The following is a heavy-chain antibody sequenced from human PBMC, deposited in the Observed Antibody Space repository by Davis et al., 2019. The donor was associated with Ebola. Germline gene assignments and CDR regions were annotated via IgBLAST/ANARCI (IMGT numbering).Heavy chain of an antibody. J-gene: IGHJ4*02. D-gene: IGHD5-24*01. CDR3: ARDQGWLQLGYFDY. CDR2: VDHSGNT. CDR1: GGSISSYY. Sequence: MPSETLSLTCTVSGGSISSYYWSWIRQPPGKGLEWIGEVDHSGNTNYNPSLKSRVTISVDKSKNQFSLKLSSVTAADTAVYYCARDQGWLQLGYFDYWGQGTLVTVSS. V-gene: IGHV4-59*12.